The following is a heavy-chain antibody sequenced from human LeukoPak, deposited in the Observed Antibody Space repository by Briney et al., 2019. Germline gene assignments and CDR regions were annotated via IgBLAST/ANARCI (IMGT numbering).Heavy chain of an antibody. CDR1: GFTFDDYA. D-gene: IGHD5-24*01. J-gene: IGHJ4*02. V-gene: IGHV3-9*01. CDR2: ISWNSGSI. CDR3: AKDAKRWLRFFDY. Sequence: GGSLRLPCAASGFTFDDYAMHWVRQAPGKGLEWVSGISWNSGSIGYADSVKGRFTISRDNAKNSLYLQMNSLRAEDTASYYCAKDAKRWLRFFDYWGQGTLVTVSS.